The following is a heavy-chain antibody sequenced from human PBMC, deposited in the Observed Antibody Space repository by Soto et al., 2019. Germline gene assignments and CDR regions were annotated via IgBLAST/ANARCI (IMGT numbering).Heavy chain of an antibody. D-gene: IGHD2-15*01. CDR3: ARLVHAFSNYFDY. Sequence: QLQVQESGPGLVKPSETLSLTCSVSGGSISSSGYYWVWIGQPPGKGLEWIGSINYSGTTYYTSSLKSRLTMSVDTSMNQFSLKLTSVPAADTAVYYCARLVHAFSNYFDYWGQGILVTVSS. CDR1: GGSISSSGYY. CDR2: INYSGTT. V-gene: IGHV4-39*01. J-gene: IGHJ4*02.